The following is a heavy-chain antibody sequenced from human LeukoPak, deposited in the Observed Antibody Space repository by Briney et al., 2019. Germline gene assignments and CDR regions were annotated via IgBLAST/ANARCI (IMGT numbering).Heavy chain of an antibody. J-gene: IGHJ4*02. D-gene: IGHD5-24*01. CDR1: GFTFSSYA. CDR3: ARASVDGYNYFDY. V-gene: IGHV3-23*01. Sequence: PGGSLRLSCAASGFTFSSYAMSWVRQAPGKGLEWVSAISGSGGSTYYADSVKGRFTISRDNSKNTLYLQMNSLRAEDTAVYYCARASVDGYNYFDYWGQGTLVTVSS. CDR2: ISGSGGST.